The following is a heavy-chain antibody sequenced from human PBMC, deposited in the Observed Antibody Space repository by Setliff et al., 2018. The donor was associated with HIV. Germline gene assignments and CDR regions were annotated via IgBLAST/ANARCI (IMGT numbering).Heavy chain of an antibody. J-gene: IGHJ4*02. CDR1: GFTFDNYG. D-gene: IGHD1-26*01. Sequence: GGSLRLSCAASGFTFDNYGMTWVRQAPGKGLEWVSGINWNGGSTGYADSVKGRFTISRDNAKNSLYLQMNSLRVEDTAVYYCVRDHLWAFDYWGQGTLVTVSS. CDR2: INWNGGST. CDR3: VRDHLWAFDY. V-gene: IGHV3-20*04.